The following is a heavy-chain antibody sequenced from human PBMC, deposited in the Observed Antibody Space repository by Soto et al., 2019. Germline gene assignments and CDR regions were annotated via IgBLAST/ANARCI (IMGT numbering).Heavy chain of an antibody. CDR2: IYNDGTYS. Sequence: EVQLVESGGGLVPPGGSVRLSCAASGFIFKMYWMHWVRQSSGKGLVWISRIYNDGTYSDYADSVRGRFTISRDNVNDTLYLQMNNLRAEDSGLYYCTRGPRPISTGTGAYWGQGTQVTVSS. D-gene: IGHD3-10*01. J-gene: IGHJ4*02. V-gene: IGHV3-74*01. CDR3: TRGPRPISTGTGAY. CDR1: GFIFKMYW.